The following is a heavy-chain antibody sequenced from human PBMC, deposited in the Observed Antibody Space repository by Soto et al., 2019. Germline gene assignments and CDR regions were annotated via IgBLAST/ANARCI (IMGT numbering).Heavy chain of an antibody. CDR2: ISGSGGST. Sequence: EVQLLESGGGLVQPGGSLRLSCAASGFTFSSYAMSWVRQAPGKGLEWVSAISGSGGSTYYADSVKGRFTISRDNSKNARYLQMNCLRAKDRAVYYCAKGRGAAHRDAFDIWGQGTMVTVSS. CDR1: GFTFSSYA. J-gene: IGHJ3*02. D-gene: IGHD6-13*01. CDR3: AKGRGAAHRDAFDI. V-gene: IGHV3-23*01.